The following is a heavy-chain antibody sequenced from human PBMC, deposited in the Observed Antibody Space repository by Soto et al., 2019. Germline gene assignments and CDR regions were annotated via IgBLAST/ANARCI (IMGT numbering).Heavy chain of an antibody. CDR2: IHAGNGDT. Sequence: GASVKVSCKASGYTFTAYHVHWVRQAPGQSLEWIGWIHAGNGDTKYSQKFHGRVTLTRDTSANTAYMDLSSLRSEDTAVYYCARVPRYTSDIVEVPAVMFDDWFVPWGQGTLVTVSS. J-gene: IGHJ5*02. CDR3: ARVPRYTSDIVEVPAVMFDDWFVP. V-gene: IGHV1-3*01. CDR1: GYTFTAYH. D-gene: IGHD2-2*01.